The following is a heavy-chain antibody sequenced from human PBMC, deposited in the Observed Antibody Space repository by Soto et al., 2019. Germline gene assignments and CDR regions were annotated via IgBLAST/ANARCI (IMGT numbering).Heavy chain of an antibody. V-gene: IGHV4-39*01. D-gene: IGHD3-10*01. CDR2: VYHSGST. Sequence: QLQLQESGPGLVEPSETLSLTCTVSGASINTGRYYWAWIRQPPGRGLEWVASVYHSGSTYYHPSLQVRVTIPIDTSSTQFSLKLNSVPAADTAIFYCARIGYFYGSGSYYDTPFDSWGQGTLVTVSS. CDR1: GASINTGRYY. CDR3: ARIGYFYGSGSYYDTPFDS. J-gene: IGHJ4*02.